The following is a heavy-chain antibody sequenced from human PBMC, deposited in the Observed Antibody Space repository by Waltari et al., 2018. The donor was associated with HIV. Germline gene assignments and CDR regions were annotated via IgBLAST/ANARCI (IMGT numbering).Heavy chain of an antibody. CDR3: ARDRIPDYDILTEQMSYYYYGMDV. V-gene: IGHV4-31*03. CDR1: GGSISSGGYY. D-gene: IGHD3-9*01. Sequence: QVQLQESGPGLVKPSQTLSLPCPVSGGSISSGGYYWSWIRKHPGKGLEWIGYIYYSGSTYYNPSLKSRVTISVDTSKNQFSLKLSSVTAADTAVYYCARDRIPDYDILTEQMSYYYYGMDVWGQGTTVTVSS. CDR2: IYYSGST. J-gene: IGHJ6*02.